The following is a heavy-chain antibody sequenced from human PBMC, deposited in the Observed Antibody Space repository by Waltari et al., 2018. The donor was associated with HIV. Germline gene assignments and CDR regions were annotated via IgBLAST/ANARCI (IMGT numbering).Heavy chain of an antibody. CDR2: IDWADDK. V-gene: IGHV2-70*01. D-gene: IGHD3-10*02. Sequence: QVTLRESGPALVTPTQTLTLTCTFAGFSLSTTGMCVSRLRQPPGKALEWLALIDWADDKCFSRSIRRRLSSSKANTRNQVAITVTNFDPLDTATYCCAGVKSFYVSREYFFDYWGQGTLVTVSS. CDR1: GFSLSTTGMC. J-gene: IGHJ4*02. CDR3: AGVKSFYVSREYFFDY.